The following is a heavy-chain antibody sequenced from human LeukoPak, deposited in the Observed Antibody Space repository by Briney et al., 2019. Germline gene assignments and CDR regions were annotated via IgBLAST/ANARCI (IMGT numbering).Heavy chain of an antibody. CDR3: AKGDGASRYSASDY. CDR1: GFIFSNYA. J-gene: IGHJ4*02. CDR2: ISDSDGNT. V-gene: IGHV3-23*01. Sequence: GGSLRLSCAASGFIFSNYAMNWVRRAPGKGLEWISVISDSDGNTFYADSVKGRFTISRDNSRNTLYLQMNSLTVDDTAIYYCAKGDGASRYSASDYWGQGTQVIVSS. D-gene: IGHD2-15*01.